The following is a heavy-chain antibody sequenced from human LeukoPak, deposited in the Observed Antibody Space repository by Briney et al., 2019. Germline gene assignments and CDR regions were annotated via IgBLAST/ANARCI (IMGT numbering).Heavy chain of an antibody. CDR3: ARGPDDAFDI. V-gene: IGHV4-38-2*02. CDR1: GYSISSGYY. CDR2: IYYSGST. Sequence: SETLSLTCTVSGYSISSGYYWGWIRPPPGKGLEWIGSIYYSGSTYYNPSLKSRVTMSVDTSKNQFSLKLSSVTAADTAVYYCARGPDDAFDIWGQGTMVTVSS. J-gene: IGHJ3*02.